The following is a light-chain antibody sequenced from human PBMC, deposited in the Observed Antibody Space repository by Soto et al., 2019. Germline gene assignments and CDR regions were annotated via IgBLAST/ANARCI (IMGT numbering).Light chain of an antibody. CDR3: QQSYSSPPT. CDR1: QSISNH. Sequence: DIQMTQSPFSLSASVEDRVIITCRASQSISNHLNWYQQKPGKAPKLLIFAASSLQSGVPSRFSGSRSGPDFTLTISSLQPEDFATYYCQQSYSSPPTFGQGTKVEIK. CDR2: AAS. V-gene: IGKV1-39*01. J-gene: IGKJ1*01.